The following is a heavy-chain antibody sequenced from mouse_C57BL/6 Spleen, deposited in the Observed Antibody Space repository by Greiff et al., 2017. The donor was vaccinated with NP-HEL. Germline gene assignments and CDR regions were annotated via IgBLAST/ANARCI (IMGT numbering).Heavy chain of an antibody. CDR3: ARRYSNNYFDY. CDR1: GYTFTSYW. J-gene: IGHJ2*01. CDR2: IDPSDSET. D-gene: IGHD2-5*01. V-gene: IGHV1-52*01. Sequence: VQLQQPGAELVRPGSSVKLSCKASGYTFTSYWMHWVKQRPIQGLEWIGNIDPSDSETHYNQKFKDKATLTVDKSSSTAYMQLSSLTSEDSAVYYCARRYSNNYFDYWGQGTTLTVSS.